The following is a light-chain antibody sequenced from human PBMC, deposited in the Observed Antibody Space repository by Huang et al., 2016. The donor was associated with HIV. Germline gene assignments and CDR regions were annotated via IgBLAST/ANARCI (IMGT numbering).Light chain of an antibody. Sequence: SPGTLSLSPGERATLPCRASQSVSSSYLAWYQQKPGQAPRLLIYGAASRATGVPDRFSGSGSGTDFTLIISRLEPEDFAVYYCQQYGSPTGLTFGGGTKVDIK. CDR2: GAA. J-gene: IGKJ4*01. CDR3: QQYGSPTGLT. V-gene: IGKV3-20*01. CDR1: QSVSSSY.